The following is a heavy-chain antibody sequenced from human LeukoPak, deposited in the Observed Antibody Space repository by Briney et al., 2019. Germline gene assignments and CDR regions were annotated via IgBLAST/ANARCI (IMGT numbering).Heavy chain of an antibody. V-gene: IGHV3-48*01. Sequence: PGGSLRLSCAASGFTFSSYSMNWVRQAPGKGLEWVSYISSSSSTIYYADSVKGRFTISRDNAKNSLYLQMNSLRAEDTAVYYCARVREYYYYYYMDVWGKGTTVTVSS. CDR3: ARVREYYYYYYMDV. CDR1: GFTFSSYS. CDR2: ISSSSSTI. J-gene: IGHJ6*03.